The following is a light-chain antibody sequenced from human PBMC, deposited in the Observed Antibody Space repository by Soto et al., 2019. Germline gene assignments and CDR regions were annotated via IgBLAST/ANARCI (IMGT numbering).Light chain of an antibody. CDR3: QQYSRWPSYT. J-gene: IGKJ2*01. Sequence: EIVMTQFPATLSVSPGDTATLSCWASESVGSNLAWYQQKPGQAPRLLIFGASIGATGAPTRFSGSGSETEFILTISSLQSEDSAVYYCQQYSRWPSYTFGQGTKLEIK. CDR1: ESVGSN. CDR2: GAS. V-gene: IGKV3-15*01.